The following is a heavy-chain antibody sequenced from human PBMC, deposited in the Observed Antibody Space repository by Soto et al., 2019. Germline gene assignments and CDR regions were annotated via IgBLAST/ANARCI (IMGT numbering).Heavy chain of an antibody. CDR1: GGSITNNY. D-gene: IGHD3-9*01. CDR2: IHYSGNT. V-gene: IGHV4-59*08. CDR3: ARLGYDILTGYEKVDP. J-gene: IGHJ5*02. Sequence: SETLSLTCTVSGGSITNNYWSWIRQSPGKGLQWIGYIHYSGNTNYNPSLKSRVTISIDTSKNQFSLRLNSVTAADTAVYYCARLGYDILTGYEKVDPWGQGTLVTVSS.